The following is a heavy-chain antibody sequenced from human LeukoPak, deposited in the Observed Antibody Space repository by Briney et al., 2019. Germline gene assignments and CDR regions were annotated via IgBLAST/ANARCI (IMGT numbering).Heavy chain of an antibody. Sequence: GGSLRLSCAASGFTFDDYAMHWVRQAPGKGLEWVSGISWNSGSICYADSVKGRFTISRDNGKNSLYLQMNSLRAEDTAVYYCARDRLHYGEYEKTFDYWGQGTLVTVSS. CDR1: GFTFDDYA. D-gene: IGHD4-17*01. CDR2: ISWNSGSI. V-gene: IGHV3-9*01. CDR3: ARDRLHYGEYEKTFDY. J-gene: IGHJ4*02.